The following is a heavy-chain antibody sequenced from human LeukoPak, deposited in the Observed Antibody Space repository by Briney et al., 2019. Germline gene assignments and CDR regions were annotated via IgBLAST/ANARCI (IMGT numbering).Heavy chain of an antibody. V-gene: IGHV4-30-2*03. J-gene: IGHJ4*02. Sequence: TFGGYSMSWVRQPPGKGLEWIGSIYYSGNTYYNASLKSQVSISIDTSKNQFSLRLTSATAADTAVYYCARQTGSGLFILPGGQGTLVTVSS. D-gene: IGHD3/OR15-3a*01. CDR3: ARQTGSGLFILP. CDR1: TFGGYS. CDR2: IYYSGNT.